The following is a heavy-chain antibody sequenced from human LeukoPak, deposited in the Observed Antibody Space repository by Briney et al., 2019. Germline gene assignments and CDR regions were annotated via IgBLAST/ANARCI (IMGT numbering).Heavy chain of an antibody. CDR3: ARVNYYYYGMDV. CDR1: GFTFSSYA. CDR2: ISYDGSNK. V-gene: IGHV3-30-3*01. J-gene: IGHJ6*02. Sequence: PGRSLRLSCAASGFTFSSYAMHWVRQAPGKGLEWVAVISYDGSNKYYADSVKGRFTISRDNSKNTLYLQMNSLRAEDTAVYYCARVNYYYYGMDVWGQGTTVTVSS.